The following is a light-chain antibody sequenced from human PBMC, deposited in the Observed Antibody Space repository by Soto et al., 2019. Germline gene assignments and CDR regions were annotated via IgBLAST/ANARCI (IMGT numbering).Light chain of an antibody. Sequence: IQMTQSPSSLSASVGDRVTITCRASQSITSYLNWYQQKPGKAPKLLIYGASYLEGGVPSRFSGSGSGTDFALTISSPQPEDFATYYCQQSYSSQYTCGQGTKLEI. CDR3: QQSYSSQYT. V-gene: IGKV1-39*01. J-gene: IGKJ2*01. CDR2: GAS. CDR1: QSITSY.